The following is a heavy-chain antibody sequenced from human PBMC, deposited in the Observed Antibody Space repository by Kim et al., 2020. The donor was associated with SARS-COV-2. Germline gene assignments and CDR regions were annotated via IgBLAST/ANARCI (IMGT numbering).Heavy chain of an antibody. CDR1: GFTFADYA. CDR3: AREGKYPIANYAVDV. CDR2: IRSKRYGGTT. Sequence: GGSLRLSCTTSGFTFADYAMSWVRQAPGKGLEWVGFIRSKRYGGTTEYAASVKDRFTISRDDSKTIAYLQMNSLKTEDTAVYYCAREGKYPIANYAVDVCGQGTTVTVSS. D-gene: IGHD3-10*01. J-gene: IGHJ6*02. V-gene: IGHV3-49*04.